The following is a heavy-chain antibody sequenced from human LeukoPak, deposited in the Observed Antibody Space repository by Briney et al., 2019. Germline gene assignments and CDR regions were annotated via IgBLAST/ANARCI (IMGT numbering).Heavy chain of an antibody. CDR3: ARVRCSSTTCPPDY. CDR1: GGSVSSGNYY. Sequence: PSGTLSLTCTVSGGSVSSGNYYWRWIRKPPGKGLEWIGYIDYSGSTNYNPSLKSRVTISVDTSKNQFSLKLSSVTAADTAVYYCARVRCSSTTCPPDYWGQGTLVTVSS. V-gene: IGHV4-61*01. CDR2: IDYSGST. D-gene: IGHD2-2*01. J-gene: IGHJ4*02.